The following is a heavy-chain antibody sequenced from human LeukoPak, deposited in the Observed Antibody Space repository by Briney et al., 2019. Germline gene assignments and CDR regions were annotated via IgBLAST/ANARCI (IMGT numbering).Heavy chain of an antibody. CDR2: IYYSGST. CDR1: GSSISSYY. D-gene: IGHD3-9*01. V-gene: IGHV4-59*01. CDR3: ARVSPDILTGYAYYFDY. Sequence: SSETLSLTCTVSGSSISSYYWSWIRQPPGKGLEWIGYIYYSGSTNYNPSLKSRVTISVDTSKNQFSLKLSSVTAADTAVYYCARVSPDILTGYAYYFDYWGQGTLVTVSS. J-gene: IGHJ4*02.